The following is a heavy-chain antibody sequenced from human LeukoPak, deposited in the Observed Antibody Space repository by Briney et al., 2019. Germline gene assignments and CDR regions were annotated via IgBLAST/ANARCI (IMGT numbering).Heavy chain of an antibody. D-gene: IGHD6-13*01. CDR2: ISSSGTTI. V-gene: IGHV3-11*04. J-gene: IGHJ3*02. CDR1: GFTFSDYY. Sequence: GGSLRLSCAASGFTFSDYYMSWIRQAPGKGLEWVSYISSSGTTIYYADSVKGRFTISRDNAKNSLYLQMNSLRAEDTAVYYCASGRKIAAAGIQGAFDIWGQGTMVTVSS. CDR3: ASGRKIAAAGIQGAFDI.